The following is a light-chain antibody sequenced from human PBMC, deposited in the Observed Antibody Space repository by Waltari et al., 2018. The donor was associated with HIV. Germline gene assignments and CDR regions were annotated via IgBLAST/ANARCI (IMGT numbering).Light chain of an antibody. Sequence: EIVMTQSPATLSVSPGESATLSCKASQSMNSSLAWYQQNPGQAPRPLSYGGSTRATGIPARFSGSESGTEFTLNISSLQSEDCASYYCQQYKNWPPFTFGGGTRVEIK. CDR2: GGS. J-gene: IGKJ4*02. CDR3: QQYKNWPPFT. CDR1: QSMNSS. V-gene: IGKV3-15*01.